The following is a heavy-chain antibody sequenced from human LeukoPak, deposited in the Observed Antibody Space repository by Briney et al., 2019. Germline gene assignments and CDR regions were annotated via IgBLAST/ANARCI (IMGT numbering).Heavy chain of an antibody. D-gene: IGHD6-19*01. CDR2: IRYDGSNK. J-gene: IGHJ4*02. V-gene: IGHV3-30*02. CDR1: GLTFSSYG. Sequence: PGGSLRLSCAATGLTFSSYGMHWVRQAPGKGLEWVAFIRYDGSNKYYADSVKGRFTISRDNSKNTLYLQMNSLRAEDTAVYYCAKDLGYSSGWGDFDYSGQGTLVTVSS. CDR3: AKDLGYSSGWGDFDY.